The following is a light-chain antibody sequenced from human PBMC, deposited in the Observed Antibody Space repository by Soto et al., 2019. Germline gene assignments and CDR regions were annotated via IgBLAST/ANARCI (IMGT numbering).Light chain of an antibody. V-gene: IGKV3D-15*01. CDR1: QSVSSSY. J-gene: IGKJ5*01. CDR3: QQYNNWPPIT. Sequence: EIVLTQSPGTLSLSPGEIATLSFMASQSVSSSYLAWYQQKPGQAPRLLIYGASSRATGIPARFSGSGSGTEFTLTISSLQSEDFAVYYCQQYNNWPPITFGQGTRLEIK. CDR2: GAS.